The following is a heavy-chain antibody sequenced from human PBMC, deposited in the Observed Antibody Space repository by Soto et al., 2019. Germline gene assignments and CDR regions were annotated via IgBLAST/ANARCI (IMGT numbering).Heavy chain of an antibody. Sequence: GGSLRLSCAASGFTFSDYYMSWIRQAPGKGLEWLSFISTSGSAINYADSVKGRFTMSRDNAKNSLYLQLNSLRAEDTAVYYCARRAAAGRNFDYWGQGTLVTVSS. D-gene: IGHD6-13*01. V-gene: IGHV3-11*01. CDR1: GFTFSDYY. CDR3: ARRAAAGRNFDY. J-gene: IGHJ4*02. CDR2: ISTSGSAI.